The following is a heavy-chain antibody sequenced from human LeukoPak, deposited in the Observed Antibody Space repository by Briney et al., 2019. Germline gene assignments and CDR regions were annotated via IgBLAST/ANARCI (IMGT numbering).Heavy chain of an antibody. Sequence: GGSLRLSCAASGFTFSSYSMNWVRQAPGKGLEWVSFISSSSSYIYYADSLKGRFTISRDNAKNSLYLQMNSLRVEDTGVYYCASWGEGALDNWGQGTLVTVSS. CDR3: ASWGEGALDN. D-gene: IGHD1-26*01. J-gene: IGHJ4*02. CDR1: GFTFSSYS. V-gene: IGHV3-21*01. CDR2: ISSSSSYI.